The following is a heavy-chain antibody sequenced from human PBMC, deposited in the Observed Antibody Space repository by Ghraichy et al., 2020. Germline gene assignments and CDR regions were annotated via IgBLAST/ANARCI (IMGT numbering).Heavy chain of an antibody. D-gene: IGHD4-11*01. CDR3: VTDNLPRNYNNYALSNWGSTNYGGSVESSLTTISDNNTNTTQQQVRSLRGDDNAAYYCGAADRATENTNRALEN. J-gene: IGHJ1*01. CDR1: GFTFSSYA. CDR2: ISSNGGST. V-gene: IGHV3-64D*09. Sequence: GGSLRLSCSASGFTFSSYAMHWVRQAPGKGLEYVSAISSNGGSTYYADSVKGRFTISRDNSKNTLYLQMSSLRAEDTAVYYCVTDNLPRNYNNYALSNWGSTNYGGSVESSLTTISDNNTNTTQQQVRSLRGDDNAAYYCGAADRATENTNRALENWGQGTMVTVSS.